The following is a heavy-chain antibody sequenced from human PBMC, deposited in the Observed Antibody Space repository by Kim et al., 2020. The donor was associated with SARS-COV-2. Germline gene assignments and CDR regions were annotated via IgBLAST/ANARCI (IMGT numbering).Heavy chain of an antibody. CDR2: ISAYNGNT. Sequence: ASVKVSCKASGYTFTSYGISWVRQAPGQGLEWMGWISAYNGNTNYAQKLQGRVTMTTDTSTSTAYMELRSLRSDDTAVYDCVRDPNYYILTAAPVYCGQGTLVSVSS. J-gene: IGHJ4*02. V-gene: IGHV1-18*01. CDR1: GYTFTSYG. D-gene: IGHD3-9*01. CDR3: VRDPNYYILTAAPVY.